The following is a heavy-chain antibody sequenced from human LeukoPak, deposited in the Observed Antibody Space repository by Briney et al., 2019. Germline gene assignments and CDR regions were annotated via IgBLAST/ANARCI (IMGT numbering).Heavy chain of an antibody. V-gene: IGHV1-46*01. CDR2: INPSGGST. CDR3: ARLLPAARSGRGFDY. Sequence: GASVKVSCKASGYTFTSYYMHWVRQAPGQGLEWMGIINPSGGSTSYAQKFQGRVTMTRDTSTSTVYMELSSLRSEDTAVYYCARLLPAARSGRGFDYWGQGTLVTVSS. J-gene: IGHJ4*02. CDR1: GYTFTSYY. D-gene: IGHD2-2*01.